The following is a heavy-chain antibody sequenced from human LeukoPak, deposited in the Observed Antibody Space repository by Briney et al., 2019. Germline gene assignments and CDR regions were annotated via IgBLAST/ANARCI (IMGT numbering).Heavy chain of an antibody. CDR2: ISYDGTNQ. D-gene: IGHD3-10*01. CDR3: AREMHGDLDY. J-gene: IGHJ4*02. V-gene: IGHV3-30-3*01. Sequence: PGGSLRLSCAASGFTFSNYAMHWVRQAPGKGLEWVAVISYDGTNQYYADSVKGRFTISRDKSKNTLYLQTNSLTTEDTAVYYCAREMHGDLDYWGQGTLVTVSS. CDR1: GFTFSNYA.